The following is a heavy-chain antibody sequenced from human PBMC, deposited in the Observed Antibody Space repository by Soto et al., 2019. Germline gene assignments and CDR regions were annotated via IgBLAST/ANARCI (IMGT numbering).Heavy chain of an antibody. D-gene: IGHD2-15*01. CDR1: GFTFDDYG. V-gene: IGHV3-20*01. CDR3: ASVLENPLTSLGGRYCSGGSFPRDSAYYYYYMDV. J-gene: IGHJ6*03. Sequence: EVQLVESGGGVVRPGGSLRLSCAASGFTFDDYGMSWVRQAPGKGLEWVSGINWNGGSTGYADSVKGRFTISRDNAKHSLYLQMNILRAEDTALYPCASVLENPLTSLGGRYCSGGSFPRDSAYYYYYMDVLGNGTTVTVSS. CDR2: INWNGGST.